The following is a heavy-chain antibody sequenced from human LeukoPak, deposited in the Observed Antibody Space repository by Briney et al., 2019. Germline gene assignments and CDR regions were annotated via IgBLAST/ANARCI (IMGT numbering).Heavy chain of an antibody. J-gene: IGHJ4*02. D-gene: IGHD5-18*01. CDR3: ARDLEYSYGYGEFDY. V-gene: IGHV3-11*04. CDR2: ISSSGSTI. Sequence: KAGGSLRLSCAASGFTFSDYCMSWIRQAPGKGLEWVSYISSSGSTIYYADSVKGRFTISRDNAKNSLYLQMNSLRAEDTAVYYCARDLEYSYGYGEFDYWGQRNLVTVSS. CDR1: GFTFSDYC.